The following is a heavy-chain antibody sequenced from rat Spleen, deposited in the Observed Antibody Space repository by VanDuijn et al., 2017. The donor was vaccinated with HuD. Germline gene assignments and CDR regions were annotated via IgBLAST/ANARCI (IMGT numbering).Heavy chain of an antibody. V-gene: IGHV2-72*01. CDR1: GFSLGSNG. Sequence: QVQLKESGPGLMQPSETLSLTCNVSGFSLGSNGVGWIRQPLGKGLMWMGTIWAGGSTSYNSAVQSRLSINRDTSKSQVFLKMNSLQTEDTATYYCASSYMPFDYWGQGVMVTVSS. CDR2: IWAGGST. D-gene: IGHD1-2*01. CDR3: ASSYMPFDY. J-gene: IGHJ2*01.